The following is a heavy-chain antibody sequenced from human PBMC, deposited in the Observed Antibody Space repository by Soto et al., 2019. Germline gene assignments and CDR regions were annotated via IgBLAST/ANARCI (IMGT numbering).Heavy chain of an antibody. CDR3: ARDFSGRSYFFDY. D-gene: IGHD3-10*01. Sequence: ASVKVSCNASGYTFTNYGIHWVRQAPGQRLEWMGWINADNGNTKYSQKFQGRVSIIRDTFASTPYMQLSSLRSEDTAVYYCARDFSGRSYFFDYWGQGTLVTVSS. J-gene: IGHJ4*02. V-gene: IGHV1-3*01. CDR2: INADNGNT. CDR1: GYTFTNYG.